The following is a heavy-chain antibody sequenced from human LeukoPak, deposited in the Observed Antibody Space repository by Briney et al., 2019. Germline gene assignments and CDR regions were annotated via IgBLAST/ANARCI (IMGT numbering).Heavy chain of an antibody. V-gene: IGHV3-9*01. CDR2: ISWNSGSI. Sequence: QSGGSLRLSCAASGFTFDDYAMHWVRQAPGKGLEWVSGISWNSGSIGYADSVKGRFTISRDNAKNSLYLQMNSLRAEDTALYYCAKDIASFHPYYYDSSSWTGFDYWGQGTLVTVSS. CDR1: GFTFDDYA. J-gene: IGHJ4*02. D-gene: IGHD3-22*01. CDR3: AKDIASFHPYYYDSSSWTGFDY.